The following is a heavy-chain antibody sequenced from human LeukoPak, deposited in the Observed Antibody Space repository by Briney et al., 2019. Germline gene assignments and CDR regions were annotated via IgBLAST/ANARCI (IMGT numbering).Heavy chain of an antibody. V-gene: IGHV4-34*01. D-gene: IGHD4-11*01. J-gene: IGHJ4*02. CDR3: ASRHIYSNYVDY. Sequence: GSLRLSCAASGFTFSSYSMNWVRQAPGKGLEWIGEITHTGFTNYNPSLESRVVISVDTYNNHFSLKARSVAAADTAVYYCASRHIYSNYVDYWGQGTLVTVSS. CDR1: GFTFSSYS. CDR2: ITHTGFT.